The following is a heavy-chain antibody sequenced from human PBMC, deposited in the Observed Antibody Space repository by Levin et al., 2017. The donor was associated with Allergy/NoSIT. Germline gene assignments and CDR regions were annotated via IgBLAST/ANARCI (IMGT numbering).Heavy chain of an antibody. CDR3: ALYDILTGYYGADAFDI. CDR2: ISSNGGST. D-gene: IGHD3-9*01. V-gene: IGHV3-64D*06. Sequence: GESLKISCSASGFTFSSYAMHWVRQAPGKGLEYVSAISSNGGSTYYADSVKGRFTISRDNSKNTLYLQMSSLRAEDTAVYYCALYDILTGYYGADAFDIWGQGTMVTVSS. J-gene: IGHJ3*02. CDR1: GFTFSSYA.